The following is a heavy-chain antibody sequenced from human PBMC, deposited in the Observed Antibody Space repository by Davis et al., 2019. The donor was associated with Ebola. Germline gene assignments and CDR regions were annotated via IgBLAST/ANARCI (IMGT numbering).Heavy chain of an antibody. D-gene: IGHD6-25*01. CDR2: INSDGSST. CDR1: GFTFSSYW. Sequence: PGGSLRLSCAASGFTFSSYWMHWVRQAPGKGLVWVSRINSDGSSTSYADSVKGRFTISRDNAKNTLYLQMNSLRAEDTAVYYCAKVRYSSVYYYYGMDVWGKGTTVTVSS. V-gene: IGHV3-74*01. CDR3: AKVRYSSVYYYYGMDV. J-gene: IGHJ6*04.